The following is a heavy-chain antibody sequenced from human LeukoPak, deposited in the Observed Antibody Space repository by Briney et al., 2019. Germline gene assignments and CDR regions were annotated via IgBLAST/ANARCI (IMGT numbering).Heavy chain of an antibody. Sequence: GASVKVSFKASGGTFSIYAISWVRQAPGQGLEWMGWINTNTGNPTYAQGFTGRVVFSLDTSVSTAYLQISSLKAEDTAVYYCARVRERGYSGYAGLDYYYMDVWGKGTTVTVSS. V-gene: IGHV7-4-1*02. CDR2: INTNTGNP. D-gene: IGHD5-12*01. CDR1: GGTFSIYA. J-gene: IGHJ6*03. CDR3: ARVRERGYSGYAGLDYYYMDV.